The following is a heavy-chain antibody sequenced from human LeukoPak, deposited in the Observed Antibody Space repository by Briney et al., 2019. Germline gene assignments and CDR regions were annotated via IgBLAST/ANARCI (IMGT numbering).Heavy chain of an antibody. Sequence: SETLSLTCAVYGGSFSGYYWSWIRQPPGKGLEWIGEINHSGSTNYNPSLKSRVTISVDTSKNQFSLKLSSVTAADTAVYYCARPRRAAAGMTPFDIWGQGTMVTVSS. CDR1: GGSFSGYY. CDR3: ARPRRAAAGMTPFDI. V-gene: IGHV4-34*01. J-gene: IGHJ3*02. CDR2: INHSGST. D-gene: IGHD6-13*01.